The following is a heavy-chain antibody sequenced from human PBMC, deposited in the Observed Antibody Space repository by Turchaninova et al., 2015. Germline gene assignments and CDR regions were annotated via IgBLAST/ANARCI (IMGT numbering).Heavy chain of an antibody. J-gene: IGHJ6*02. CDR2: IFSNDEK. V-gene: IGHV2-26*01. Sequence: QVTLKESGPVLVKPTETLTLTCTVSGFSLSNARMGVSWIRQPPGTALEWLAHIFSNDEKSYNTSLTSRLTISKDTPKSPVALTVTNIDPGETGTYYCARISMVRGQRINYYFGMDVWGQGTTVTVSS. D-gene: IGHD3-10*01. CDR3: ARISMVRGQRINYYFGMDV. CDR1: GFSLSNARMG.